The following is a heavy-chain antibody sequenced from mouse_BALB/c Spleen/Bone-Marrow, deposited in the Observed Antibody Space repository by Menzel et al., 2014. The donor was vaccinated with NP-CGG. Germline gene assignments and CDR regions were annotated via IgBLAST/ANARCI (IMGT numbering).Heavy chain of an antibody. J-gene: IGHJ4*01. Sequence: EVKVVESGPELVKPGASVKVSCKASGYSFTDYNMYWVKQSHGKSLEWIGYIDPYNGGTNYNQKFKGKATLTVAKSSSTASMHVISLLTEDSAVYYSSKWYCANAIDYWGQGTTVTVSS. CDR3: SKWYCANAIDY. V-gene: IGHV1S135*01. CDR1: GYSFTDYN. CDR2: IDPYNGGT. D-gene: IGHD2-1*01.